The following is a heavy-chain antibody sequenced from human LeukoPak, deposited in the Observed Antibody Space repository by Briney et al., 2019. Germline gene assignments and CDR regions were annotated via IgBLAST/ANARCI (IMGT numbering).Heavy chain of an antibody. CDR1: GFTFSNYV. Sequence: GGSLRLSCTASGFTFSNYVLSWVRLAPGKGLEWVSVISGNGIFTYYADSVKGRFTTSRDNSKSTVYLQMDSLRAEDTALYYCAKDEDRSGAWYPGHYWGQGTLVTVST. V-gene: IGHV3-23*01. D-gene: IGHD6-19*01. J-gene: IGHJ4*02. CDR2: ISGNGIFT. CDR3: AKDEDRSGAWYPGHY.